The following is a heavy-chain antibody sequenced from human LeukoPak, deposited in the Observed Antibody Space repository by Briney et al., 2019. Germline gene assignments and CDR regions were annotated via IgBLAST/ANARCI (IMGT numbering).Heavy chain of an antibody. CDR2: ISYDGSNK. Sequence: GGPLRLSCAASGFTFSSYAMHWVRQAPGKGLEWVAVISYDGSNKYYADSVKGRFTISRDNSKNTLYLQMNSLRAEDTAVYYCARDRGYCSSTSCYTYFDYWGQGTLVTVSS. D-gene: IGHD2-2*02. CDR3: ARDRGYCSSTSCYTYFDY. CDR1: GFTFSSYA. J-gene: IGHJ4*02. V-gene: IGHV3-30*04.